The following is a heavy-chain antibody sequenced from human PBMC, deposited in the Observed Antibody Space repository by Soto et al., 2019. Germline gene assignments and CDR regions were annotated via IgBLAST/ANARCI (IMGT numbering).Heavy chain of an antibody. Sequence: SETLSLTCAVYGGSFSGYYWSWIRQPPGKGLEWIGEINHSGSTNYNPSLKSRVTISVDTSKNQFSLKLSSVTAADTAVYYCARGSLNDYVWGSYRYLDYWGQGTLVTVSS. CDR3: ARGSLNDYVWGSYRYLDY. J-gene: IGHJ4*02. D-gene: IGHD3-16*02. V-gene: IGHV4-34*01. CDR1: GGSFSGYY. CDR2: INHSGST.